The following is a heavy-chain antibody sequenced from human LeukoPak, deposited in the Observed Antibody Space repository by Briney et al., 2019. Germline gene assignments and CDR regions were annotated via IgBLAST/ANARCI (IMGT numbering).Heavy chain of an antibody. D-gene: IGHD4-17*01. CDR2: ISWNSGNI. J-gene: IGHJ3*02. CDR1: GFTFDDYA. V-gene: IGHV3-9*01. CDR3: AKDRHDYGDYGLSSAFDI. Sequence: GGSLRLSCAASGFTFDDYAMHWVRQAPGKGLEWVSGISWNSGNIAYADSVKGRFTISRDNAKRSLYLQMNSLRGEDTALYYCAKDRHDYGDYGLSSAFDIWGQGTMVTVSS.